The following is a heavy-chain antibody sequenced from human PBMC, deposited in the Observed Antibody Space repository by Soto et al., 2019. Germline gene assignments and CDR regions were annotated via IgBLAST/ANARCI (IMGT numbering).Heavy chain of an antibody. CDR1: GFTFSTYS. D-gene: IGHD6-19*01. Sequence: GGSLRLSCAASGFTFSTYSMNWVRQAPWKGLEWVSSISSSSSYIYYADSVEGRFTISRDNAKNSLYLQMNSLRAEDTAVYYCARDYVTLYTSGWYSDYWGQGTLVTVSS. V-gene: IGHV3-21*01. CDR3: ARDYVTLYTSGWYSDY. J-gene: IGHJ4*02. CDR2: ISSSSSYI.